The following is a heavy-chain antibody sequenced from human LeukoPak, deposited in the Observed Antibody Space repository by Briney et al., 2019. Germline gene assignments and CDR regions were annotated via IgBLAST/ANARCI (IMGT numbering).Heavy chain of an antibody. CDR2: IIPIFGTA. Sequence: GASVKVSCKASRGTFSSYTISWVRQAPGQGLEWMGGIIPIFGTANYAQKLQGRVTMTTDTSTSTAYMELRSLRSDDTAVYYCARVTGSSWYWYYYYYYMDVWGKGTTVTVSS. CDR3: ARVTGSSWYWYYYYYYMDV. D-gene: IGHD6-13*01. CDR1: RGTFSSYT. V-gene: IGHV1-69*05. J-gene: IGHJ6*03.